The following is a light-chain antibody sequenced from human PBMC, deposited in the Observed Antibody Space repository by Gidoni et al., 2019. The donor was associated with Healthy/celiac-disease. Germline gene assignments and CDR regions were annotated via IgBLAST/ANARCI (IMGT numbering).Light chain of an antibody. J-gene: IGLJ2*01. CDR3: QSYDSSLSGSYVV. Sequence: QSVLTQPPSVSAAPGQRVTISCTGSSSNIGAGYAVHWYQQLPGTAPKLLIYGNSNRPSGVPDRFSGSKSGTSASLAITGLQAEDEADYYCQSYDSSLSGSYVVFGGGTKLTVL. V-gene: IGLV1-40*01. CDR1: SSNIGAGYA. CDR2: GNS.